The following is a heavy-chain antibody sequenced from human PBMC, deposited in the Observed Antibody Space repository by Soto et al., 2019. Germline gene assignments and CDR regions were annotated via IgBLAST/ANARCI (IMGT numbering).Heavy chain of an antibody. CDR2: SYSGRT. Sequence: SETLSLTCIVSAASISSRSSYWDWIRQPPGEGLEWVRTSYSGRTYNNPSLKSRVTISVDTSKNQFSLKLSSVAAEDTAIYYWATARGIAGGGSCDHRGQGTLVTVAS. V-gene: IGHV4-39*01. J-gene: IGHJ5*02. CDR1: AASISSRSSY. D-gene: IGHD6-13*01. CDR3: ATARGIAGGGSCDH.